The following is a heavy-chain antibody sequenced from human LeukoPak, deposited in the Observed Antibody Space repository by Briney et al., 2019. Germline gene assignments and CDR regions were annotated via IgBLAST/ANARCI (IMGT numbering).Heavy chain of an antibody. CDR2: IKSKTDGGTT. Sequence: GGSLRLSCAAPGFTFSNAWMSWVRQAPGKGGEWGGRIKSKTDGGTTDYAAPVKGRFNISRDDSKNTLYLQMNSLKTEDTDVYYCTTDPPQLWLIYWGQGTLVTVSS. J-gene: IGHJ4*02. CDR1: GFTFSNAW. CDR3: TTDPPQLWLIY. V-gene: IGHV3-15*01. D-gene: IGHD5-18*01.